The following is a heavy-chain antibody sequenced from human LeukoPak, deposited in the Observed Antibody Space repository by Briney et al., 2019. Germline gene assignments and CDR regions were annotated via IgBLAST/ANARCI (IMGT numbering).Heavy chain of an antibody. CDR3: ATYFDSSYGY. V-gene: IGHV3-64*01. CDR2: ISTDGRGT. J-gene: IGHJ4*02. CDR1: GFTFSDYA. D-gene: IGHD3-22*01. Sequence: GGSLRLSCAASGFTFSDYAMHWVSQAPGKGLEYVSAISTDGRGTYYANSVKGRFTISRDNSKNTLNLQMGSLRVEDMAVYYCATYFDSSYGYWGQGTLVTVSS.